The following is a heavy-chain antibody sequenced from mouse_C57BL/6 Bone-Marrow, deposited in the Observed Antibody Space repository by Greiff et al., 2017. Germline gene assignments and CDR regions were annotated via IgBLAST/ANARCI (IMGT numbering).Heavy chain of an antibody. D-gene: IGHD1-1*01. Sequence: VQLQQSGAELVRPGASVTLSCKASGYTFTDYEMHWVKQTPVHGLEWIGAIDPETGGTAYNQKFKGKAILTADKSSSTAYMELRSLTSGDSAVYYCTRRRLHYYGSSYLYYFDYWGQGTTLTVSS. V-gene: IGHV1-15*01. CDR1: GYTFTDYE. J-gene: IGHJ2*01. CDR3: TRRRLHYYGSSYLYYFDY. CDR2: IDPETGGT.